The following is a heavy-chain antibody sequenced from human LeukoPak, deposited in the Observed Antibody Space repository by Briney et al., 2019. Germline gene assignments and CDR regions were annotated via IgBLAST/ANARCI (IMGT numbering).Heavy chain of an antibody. CDR1: GDSIRSYY. Sequence: SETLSLTCTVSGDSIRSYYWSWIRQPPGKGLEWIGYLYYSGSTNYNPSLKSRVTISVDTSKNQFSLKLSSVTAADTAVYYCARHGVAAAVDVWYFDLWGRGTLVTVSS. V-gene: IGHV4-59*01. CDR2: LYYSGST. D-gene: IGHD6-13*01. J-gene: IGHJ2*01. CDR3: ARHGVAAAVDVWYFDL.